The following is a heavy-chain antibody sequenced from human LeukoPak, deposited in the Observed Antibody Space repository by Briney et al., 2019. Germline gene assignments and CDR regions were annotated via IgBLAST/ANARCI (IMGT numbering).Heavy chain of an antibody. CDR2: INPNSGGT. Sequence: ASVKVSCKASGYTFTGYYMHWVRQAPGQGLEWMGRINPNSGGTNYAQKFQGRVTMTRDTSISTAYMELSRLRSDDTAVYYCARNMILGGDFDYGSQGTLVTVSS. J-gene: IGHJ4*02. D-gene: IGHD3-22*01. CDR1: GYTFTGYY. CDR3: ARNMILGGDFDY. V-gene: IGHV1-2*06.